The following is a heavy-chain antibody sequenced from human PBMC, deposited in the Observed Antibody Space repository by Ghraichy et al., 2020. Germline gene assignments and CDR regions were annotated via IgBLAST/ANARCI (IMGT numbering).Heavy chain of an antibody. CDR1: GGSISSGGYY. CDR3: ARVSLDYSITFDY. J-gene: IGHJ4*02. Sequence: SQTLSLTCTVSGGSISSGGYYWSWIRQHPGKGLEWIGYIYYSGSTYYNPSLKSRVTISVDTSKNQFSLKLSSVTAADTAVYYCARVSLDYSITFDYWGQGTLVTVSS. CDR2: IYYSGST. V-gene: IGHV4-31*03. D-gene: IGHD3/OR15-3a*01.